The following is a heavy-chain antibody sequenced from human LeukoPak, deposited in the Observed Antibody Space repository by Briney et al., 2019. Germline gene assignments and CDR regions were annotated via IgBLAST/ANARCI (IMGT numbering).Heavy chain of an antibody. V-gene: IGHV1-18*01. CDR1: GYTFTSYG. J-gene: IGHJ4*02. CDR2: IIPMYGIT. Sequence: ASVKVSCKASGYTFTSYGITWVRQAPGQGLEWMGRIIPMYGITNYAQKFQGRVTMTRDASTSTVYMELTSLRSDDTAVYYCAKCRLSSSGSADYWGQGTLVTVSS. D-gene: IGHD6-19*01. CDR3: AKCRLSSSGSADY.